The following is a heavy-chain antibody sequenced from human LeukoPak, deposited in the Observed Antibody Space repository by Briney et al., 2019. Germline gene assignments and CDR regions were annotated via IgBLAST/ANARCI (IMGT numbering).Heavy chain of an antibody. D-gene: IGHD3-3*01. CDR3: ATLLRFDAFDI. Sequence: GGSLRLSCAASGFTVSSNYMSWVRQAPGKGLEWGSVIYSGGSTYYADSGKGRFTISRDNSKNTLYLQMKSGRAEDTAVYYCATLLRFDAFDIWGQGTMVTVSS. J-gene: IGHJ3*02. CDR1: GFTVSSNY. CDR2: IYSGGST. V-gene: IGHV3-66*01.